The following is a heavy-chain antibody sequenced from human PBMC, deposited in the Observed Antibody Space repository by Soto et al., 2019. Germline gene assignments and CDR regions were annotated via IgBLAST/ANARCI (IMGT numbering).Heavy chain of an antibody. Sequence: SETLSLTCTVSGGSISSYYWSWIRQPPGKGLEWIGYIYYSGSTNYNPSLKSRVTISVDTSKNQFSLKLSSVTAADTAAYYCARHLSYGEFYYYYGMDVWGQGTTVTVSS. CDR1: GGSISSYY. V-gene: IGHV4-59*08. CDR2: IYYSGST. J-gene: IGHJ6*02. D-gene: IGHD4-17*01. CDR3: ARHLSYGEFYYYYGMDV.